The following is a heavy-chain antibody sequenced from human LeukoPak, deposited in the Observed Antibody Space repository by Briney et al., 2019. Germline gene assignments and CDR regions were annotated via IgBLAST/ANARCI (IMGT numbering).Heavy chain of an antibody. CDR3: ARLYRKTYKWNDQPDY. Sequence: SETLSLTCTVSGGSISSYYWSWLRQPAGKGLEWIGTFHYSGSTYYNPSLKSRVTISVNMSKNQFSLKLISVTAADTAVYYCARLYRKTYKWNDQPDYWGQGTLVTVSS. CDR2: FHYSGST. J-gene: IGHJ4*02. D-gene: IGHD1-20*01. CDR1: GGSISSYY. V-gene: IGHV4-59*12.